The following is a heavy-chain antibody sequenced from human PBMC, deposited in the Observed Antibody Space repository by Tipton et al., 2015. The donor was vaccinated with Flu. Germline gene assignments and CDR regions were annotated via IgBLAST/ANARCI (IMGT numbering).Heavy chain of an antibody. J-gene: IGHJ4*02. Sequence: LRLSCSVSGGSISSYYWSWIRQSPGKGLEWIGYISYSGSTNHNPSLKSRVTISVDTSKNQFSLKLSSVTAADTAVYYCARLSSNWYHQLDNWGQGTLVTVSS. CDR3: ARLSSNWYHQLDN. V-gene: IGHV4-59*01. CDR1: GGSISSYY. D-gene: IGHD6-13*01. CDR2: ISYSGST.